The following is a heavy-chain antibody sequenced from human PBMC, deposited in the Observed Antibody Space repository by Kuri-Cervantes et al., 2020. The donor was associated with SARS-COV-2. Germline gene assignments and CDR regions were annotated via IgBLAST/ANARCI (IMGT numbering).Heavy chain of an antibody. J-gene: IGHJ6*02. CDR1: GFTFRSSA. V-gene: IGHV1-58*01. CDR2: IVVGSGDT. CDR3: AAAPKIGPFYYFYGMDV. D-gene: IGHD3-22*01. Sequence: SVKVSCKASGFTFRSSAVQWVRQARGQHLKWIGRIVVGSGDTNYAQEFHERVTITRDVSTSTAYMELSSLRSEDTAVYYCAAAPKIGPFYYFYGMDVWGQGTTVTVSS.